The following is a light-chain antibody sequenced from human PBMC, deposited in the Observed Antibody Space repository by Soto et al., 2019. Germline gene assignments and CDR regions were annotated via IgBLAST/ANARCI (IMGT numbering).Light chain of an antibody. CDR2: RAS. J-gene: IGKJ3*01. Sequence: EIVLTQSPGTLSLSPGEGATLSCRASQSVSNNYLAWYQHKPGQAPRLLISRASSRATGIPDRFSGSGSGTDFTLTISRLESEDFAVYYCQHLNNYPPFTFGPGTKVDLE. V-gene: IGKV3-20*01. CDR1: QSVSNNY. CDR3: QHLNNYPPFT.